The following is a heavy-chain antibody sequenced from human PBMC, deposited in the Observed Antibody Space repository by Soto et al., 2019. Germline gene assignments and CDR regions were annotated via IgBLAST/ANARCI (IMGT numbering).Heavy chain of an antibody. V-gene: IGHV4-34*01. CDR3: ARTPTGANFYYYYGMEV. CDR1: GGSVSGYY. Sequence: SETLSLLCHVYGGSVSGYYWIWIRQPPANGLDWVGEINQSGSTNYNPSLKSRVTISVDTSKNQFSLKLSSVIAADTAVYYCARTPTGANFYYYYGMEVWGRGTTVTVSS. CDR2: INQSGST. D-gene: IGHD4-17*01. J-gene: IGHJ6*02.